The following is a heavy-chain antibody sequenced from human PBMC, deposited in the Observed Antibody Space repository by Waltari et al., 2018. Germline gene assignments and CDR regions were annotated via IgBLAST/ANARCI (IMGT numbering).Heavy chain of an antibody. V-gene: IGHV4-59*01. D-gene: IGHD4-17*01. CDR2: IYYRGST. J-gene: IGHJ5*02. Sequence: QVQLQESGPGLVKHSETLSLTCPVSGGSISSYYWSWIRQPPGKGLEWIGYIYYRGSTNYNPSLKSRVTISVDTSKNQFSLKLSSVTAADTAVYYCARGGLTVTTASWFDPWGQGTLVTVSS. CDR3: ARGGLTVTTASWFDP. CDR1: GGSISSYY.